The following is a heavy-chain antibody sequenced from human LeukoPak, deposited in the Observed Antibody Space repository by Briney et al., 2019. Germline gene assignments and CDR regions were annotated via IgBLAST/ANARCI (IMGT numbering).Heavy chain of an antibody. CDR3: ARDYYGSGSYIPFDY. J-gene: IGHJ4*02. CDR2: IYYSGST. Sequence: SETLSLTCTVSGGSISSYYCSWIRQPPGKGLEWIGYIYYSGSTNYNPSLKSRVTISVDTSKNQFSLKLSSVTAADTAVYYCARDYYGSGSYIPFDYWGQGTLVTVSS. CDR1: GGSISSYY. D-gene: IGHD3-10*01. V-gene: IGHV4-59*01.